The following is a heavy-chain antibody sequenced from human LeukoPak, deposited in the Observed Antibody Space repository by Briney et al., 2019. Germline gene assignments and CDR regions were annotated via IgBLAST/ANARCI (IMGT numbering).Heavy chain of an antibody. Sequence: GGSLRLSCAASGFTFSSYSMNWVRQAPGKGLEWVSYISSSSSTIYYADSVKGRFTISRDNAKNSLYLQMNSLRAEDTAVYYCARDTGYCSSTSCPNVDWGQGTLVTVSS. CDR3: ARDTGYCSSTSCPNVD. J-gene: IGHJ4*02. V-gene: IGHV3-48*04. CDR2: ISSSSSTI. D-gene: IGHD2-2*01. CDR1: GFTFSSYS.